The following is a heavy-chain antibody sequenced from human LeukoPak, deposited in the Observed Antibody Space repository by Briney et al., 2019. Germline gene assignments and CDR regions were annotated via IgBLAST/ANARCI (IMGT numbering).Heavy chain of an antibody. CDR3: ARDLGLLRLPKYFDY. CDR2: ISAYNGNT. D-gene: IGHD5-12*01. CDR1: GYTFTSYG. J-gene: IGHJ4*02. Sequence: GASVKVSCKASGYTFTSYGISWVRQAPGQGLEWMGWISAYNGNTNYTQKLQGRVTMTTDTSTSTAYMELRSLRSDDTAVYYCARDLGLLRLPKYFDYWGQGTLVTVSS. V-gene: IGHV1-18*01.